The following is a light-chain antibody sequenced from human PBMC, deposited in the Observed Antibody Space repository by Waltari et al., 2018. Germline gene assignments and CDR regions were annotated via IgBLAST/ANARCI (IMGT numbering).Light chain of an antibody. Sequence: EIVLTQSPATLSLSPGERATLPSRASQSVGSYLAWSQQKPGQPPRLLIYETSNRATGIPARFSGSGSGTDFTLTISSLEPEDFAVYYCHQRRSWLWTFGQGTKVEIK. CDR3: HQRRSWLWT. CDR2: ETS. V-gene: IGKV3-11*01. CDR1: QSVGSY. J-gene: IGKJ1*01.